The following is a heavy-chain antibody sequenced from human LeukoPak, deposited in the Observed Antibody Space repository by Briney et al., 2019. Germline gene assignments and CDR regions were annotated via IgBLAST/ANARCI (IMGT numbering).Heavy chain of an antibody. CDR3: ARGGSCSSTSCYAILGFNP. CDR1: GGSFSGYY. D-gene: IGHD2-2*01. Sequence: SETLSLTCAVYGGSFSGYYWSWIRQPPGKGLEWIGEINHSGSTNYNPSLKSRVTISVDTSKNQFSLKLRSVTAADTAVYYCARGGSCSSTSCYAILGFNPWGQGTLVTVSS. V-gene: IGHV4-34*01. CDR2: INHSGST. J-gene: IGHJ5*02.